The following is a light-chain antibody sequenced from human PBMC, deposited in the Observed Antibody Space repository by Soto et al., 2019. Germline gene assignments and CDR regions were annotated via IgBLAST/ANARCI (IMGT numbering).Light chain of an antibody. CDR3: XXYNNWPLT. CDR1: QSVNXX. J-gene: IGKJ4*01. V-gene: IGKV3-15*01. Sequence: EIAMTQSPATLSVSPGERATLSCRASQSVNXXLAWYQQKPGQAPRLLIYGASTRATGIPARFSGSGSGTEXXXXXXXLXSEDFAXYXXXXYNNWPLTFGGGTKVEIK. CDR2: GAS.